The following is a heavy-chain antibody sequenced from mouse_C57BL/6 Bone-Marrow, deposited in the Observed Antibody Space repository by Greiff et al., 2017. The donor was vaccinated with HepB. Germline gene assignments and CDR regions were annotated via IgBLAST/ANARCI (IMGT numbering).Heavy chain of an antibody. CDR3: TTLSTMVTRVLFAY. V-gene: IGHV14-4*01. J-gene: IGHJ3*01. D-gene: IGHD2-2*01. CDR2: IDPENGDT. Sequence: LQQSGAELVRPGASVKLSCTASGFNIKDDYMHWVKQRPEQGLEWIGWIDPENGDTEYASKFQGKATITADTSSNTAYLQLSSLTSEDTAVYYCTTLSTMVTRVLFAYWGQGTLVTVSA. CDR1: GFNIKDDY.